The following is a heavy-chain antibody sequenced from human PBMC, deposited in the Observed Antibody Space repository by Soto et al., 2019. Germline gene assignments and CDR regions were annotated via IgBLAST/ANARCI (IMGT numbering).Heavy chain of an antibody. Sequence: HVHLVESGGGVVQPGRSLRLSCAASGFTFSTNAMHWFRQAPGKGLEWVAVISYDGTNEHYEDSVKGRFTISRDNYRNTLSLQMNSLRPEDTAGYYCVASVLSFDYWGQGTLVTVSS. CDR3: VASVLSFDY. D-gene: IGHD3-16*02. J-gene: IGHJ4*02. CDR2: ISYDGTNE. V-gene: IGHV3-30*01. CDR1: GFTFSTNA.